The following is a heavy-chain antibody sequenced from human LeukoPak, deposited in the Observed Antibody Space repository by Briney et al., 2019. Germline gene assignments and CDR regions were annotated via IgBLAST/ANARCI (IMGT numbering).Heavy chain of an antibody. CDR2: IIPIFGTA. J-gene: IGHJ4*02. V-gene: IGHV1-69*01. CDR3: ATLLTVPTGYFDY. CDR1: GGTFSSYA. Sequence: SVKVSCKASGGTFSSYAISWVRQAPGQGLEWRGGIIPIFGTANYAQKFQGRVTITADESTSTAYMELSRLRSEDTAVYYCATLLTVPTGYFDYWGQGTLVTVSS. D-gene: IGHD4-11*01.